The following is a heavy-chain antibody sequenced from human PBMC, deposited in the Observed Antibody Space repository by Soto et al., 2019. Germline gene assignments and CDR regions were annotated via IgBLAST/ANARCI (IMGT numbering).Heavy chain of an antibody. J-gene: IGHJ4*02. D-gene: IGHD3-3*02. V-gene: IGHV3-9*01. CDR2: SSWDGSSI. Sequence: GGSLRLSCAASGFTFDDFGMHWVRQAPGKGLEWVSGSSWDGSSIAFADSVKGRFTISRDNAKNSLYLQVNSLRVEDTALYYCAKSSIRKLSGPCYFDYWGQGTLVTVSS. CDR3: AKSSIRKLSGPCYFDY. CDR1: GFTFDDFG.